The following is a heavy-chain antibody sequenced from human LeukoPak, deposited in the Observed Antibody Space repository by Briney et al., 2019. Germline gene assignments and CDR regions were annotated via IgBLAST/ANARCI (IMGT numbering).Heavy chain of an antibody. D-gene: IGHD3-22*01. Sequence: PSETLSLTCTVSGGSISTYYWSWIRQPPGKGLEWIGYIYYSGSTNYNSSLKSRVTISVDTSKNQFSLKLRSVTAADTAMYYCARGDYYDSSPLGYWGQGTLVTVSS. CDR3: ARGDYYDSSPLGY. CDR1: GGSISTYY. V-gene: IGHV4-59*01. CDR2: IYYSGST. J-gene: IGHJ4*02.